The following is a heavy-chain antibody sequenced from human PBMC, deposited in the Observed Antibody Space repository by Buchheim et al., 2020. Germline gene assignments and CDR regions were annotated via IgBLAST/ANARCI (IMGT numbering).Heavy chain of an antibody. V-gene: IGHV3-30*18. CDR2: ISYDGSNE. J-gene: IGHJ4*02. D-gene: IGHD5-12*01. Sequence: QVQLVESGGGVVQPGRSLRLSCAASGFTFSSYGMHWVRQAPGKGLEWVAGISYDGSNEYYADSVKGRFTISRDNSKNTLYLQMNSLRAEDTAVYYCAKDLSSDIGVWWLPNLDYWGQGTL. CDR3: AKDLSSDIGVWWLPNLDY. CDR1: GFTFSSYG.